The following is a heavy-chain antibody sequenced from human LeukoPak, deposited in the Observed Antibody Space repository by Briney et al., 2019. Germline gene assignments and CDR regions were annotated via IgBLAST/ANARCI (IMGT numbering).Heavy chain of an antibody. Sequence: ASVKVSCKASGYTFTSYGISWVRQAPGQGLEWMGWISAYNGNTNYAQKLQGRVTMTTDTSTSTAYMELRSLRSDDTAVCYCARVELWFGELVWSWFDPWGQGTLVTVSS. CDR2: ISAYNGNT. CDR3: ARVELWFGELVWSWFDP. J-gene: IGHJ5*02. V-gene: IGHV1-18*01. CDR1: GYTFTSYG. D-gene: IGHD3-10*01.